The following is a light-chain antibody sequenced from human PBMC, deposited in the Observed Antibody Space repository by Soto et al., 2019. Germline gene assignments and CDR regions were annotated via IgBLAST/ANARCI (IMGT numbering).Light chain of an antibody. J-gene: IGKJ5*01. V-gene: IGKV3D-20*02. Sequence: IVLTPSPGTLSLSPGERATLSCRASQSVSNNYLAWYQQKPGQAPRLLIYGASNRATGIPDRFSGSGSGTDFTLTISSLEPEDFAVYYCQQRSNWPPITFGQGTRLEIK. CDR3: QQRSNWPPIT. CDR2: GAS. CDR1: QSVSNNY.